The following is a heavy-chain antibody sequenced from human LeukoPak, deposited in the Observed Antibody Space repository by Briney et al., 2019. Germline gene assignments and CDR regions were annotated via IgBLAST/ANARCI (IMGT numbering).Heavy chain of an antibody. J-gene: IGHJ4*02. CDR2: FDPEDGEI. Sequence: ASVKVSCKVSGYTLTELSMHWVRQAPGKGLEWMGGFDPEDGEIIYAQKFQGRVTMTEDTSTDTAYMELSSLRSEDTAVYYCATDTRFYGGSRVFDYWGQGTLVTVSS. CDR1: GYTLTELS. D-gene: IGHD4-23*01. V-gene: IGHV1-24*01. CDR3: ATDTRFYGGSRVFDY.